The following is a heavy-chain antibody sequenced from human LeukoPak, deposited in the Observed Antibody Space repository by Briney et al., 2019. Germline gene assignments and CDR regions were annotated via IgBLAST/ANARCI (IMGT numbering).Heavy chain of an antibody. V-gene: IGHV3-30*02. J-gene: IGHJ3*02. Sequence: PGGSLRLSCAASGFTFSSYGMHWVRQAPGKGLEWVAFIRYDGGNKYYADSVKGRFTISRDNSKNTLYLQMNSLRAEDTAVYYCAKDSVAFDIWGQGTMVTVSS. CDR2: IRYDGGNK. CDR1: GFTFSSYG. CDR3: AKDSVAFDI.